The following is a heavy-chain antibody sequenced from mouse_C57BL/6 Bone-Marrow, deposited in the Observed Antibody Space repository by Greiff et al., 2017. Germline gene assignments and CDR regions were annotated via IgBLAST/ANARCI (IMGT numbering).Heavy chain of an antibody. J-gene: IGHJ3*01. V-gene: IGHV1-7*01. Sequence: QVQLQQSGAELAKPGASVKLSCKASGYTFTSYWMHWVKQRPGQGLEWIGYINPSSGYTKYNQKFKEKATLTAAKSSSTAYMQLCMQTYEDSSVYYGAKSGGNGSSPVAYWGQGTLVTVSA. CDR3: AKSGGNGSSPVAY. D-gene: IGHD1-1*01. CDR2: INPSSGYT. CDR1: GYTFTSYW.